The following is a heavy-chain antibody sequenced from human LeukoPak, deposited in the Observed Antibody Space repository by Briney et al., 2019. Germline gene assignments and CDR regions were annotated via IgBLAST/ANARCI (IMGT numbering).Heavy chain of an antibody. CDR2: ISSSGSTI. V-gene: IGHV3-11*01. CDR1: GFTFSDYY. J-gene: IGHJ4*02. Sequence: SGGSLRLSCTASGFTFSDYYMSWIRQAPGKGLEWVSYISSSGSTIYYADSVKGRFTISRGNAKNSLYLQMNSLRAEDTAVYYCARVRMDYGSGSPADYWGQGTLVTVSS. CDR3: ARVRMDYGSGSPADY. D-gene: IGHD3-10*01.